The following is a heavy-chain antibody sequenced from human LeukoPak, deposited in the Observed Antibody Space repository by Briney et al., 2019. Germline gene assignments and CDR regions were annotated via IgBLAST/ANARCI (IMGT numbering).Heavy chain of an antibody. CDR1: GGSISSSSYY. J-gene: IGHJ5*02. D-gene: IGHD3-10*01. Sequence: SETLSLTCTVSGGSISSSSYYWGWIRQPPGKGLEWIGSIYYSGSTYYNPSLKSRVTISVDTSKNQFSLKLSSVTAADTAVYYCASLFYASGRVNWFDPWGPGTLATVPS. V-gene: IGHV4-39*07. CDR3: ASLFYASGRVNWFDP. CDR2: IYYSGST.